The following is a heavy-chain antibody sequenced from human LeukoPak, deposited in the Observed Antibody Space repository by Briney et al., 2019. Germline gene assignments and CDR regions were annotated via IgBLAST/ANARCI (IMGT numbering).Heavy chain of an antibody. V-gene: IGHV1-2*02. CDR2: INPNSSGA. D-gene: IGHD7-27*01. J-gene: IGHJ4*02. Sequence: ASVKVSCKASGYTFTGYYMHWVRQAPGQGLEWMGWINPNSSGANYAQEFQGRVTMTRDTSISTAYMELSGLRSDDTAVYYCAREGHWGSSDYWGQGTLVTVSS. CDR1: GYTFTGYY. CDR3: AREGHWGSSDY.